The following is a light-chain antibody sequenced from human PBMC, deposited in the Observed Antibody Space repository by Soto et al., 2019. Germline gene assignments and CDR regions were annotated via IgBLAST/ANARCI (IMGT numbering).Light chain of an antibody. CDR1: QSVNSY. CDR2: DAS. V-gene: IGKV3-11*01. CDR3: QQRSSWPRIT. Sequence: EIVLTQSPATLSLSPGERASLSCRASQSVNSYLAWYQQKPGQAPRLLIYDASNRATGIPARFSGSGSGTDFTLTISSLESEDFAVYYCQQRSSWPRITFGQGTRLEIK. J-gene: IGKJ5*01.